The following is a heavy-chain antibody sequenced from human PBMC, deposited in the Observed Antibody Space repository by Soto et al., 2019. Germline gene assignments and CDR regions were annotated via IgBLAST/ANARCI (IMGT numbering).Heavy chain of an antibody. CDR2: IYYSGST. CDR3: ARAMVVTQNWFDP. V-gene: IGHV4-59*08. D-gene: IGHD2-21*02. J-gene: IGHJ5*02. Sequence: PSETLSLTCPVSGGSLSSYDLSWIRQPPGKGLEWIGYIYYSGSTNYNPSLKSRVTISVDTSKNQFSLKLSSVTAADTAVYYCARAMVVTQNWFDPWGQGTLVTVSS. CDR1: GGSLSSYD.